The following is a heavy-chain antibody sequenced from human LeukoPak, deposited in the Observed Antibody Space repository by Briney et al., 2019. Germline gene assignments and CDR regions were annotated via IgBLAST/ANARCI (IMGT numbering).Heavy chain of an antibody. V-gene: IGHV5-51*01. CDR1: GYXFTNYW. J-gene: IGHJ4*02. Sequence: GESLKISCKASGYXFTNYWICWVRQMPGKGLEWMGSIYPADSDTRNRPSFQGQVTISADKPINTAYLQLSSLKASDTAMYYCARQFKMVTAYDYWGQGTLVTVSS. D-gene: IGHD5-18*01. CDR2: IYPADSDT. CDR3: ARQFKMVTAYDY.